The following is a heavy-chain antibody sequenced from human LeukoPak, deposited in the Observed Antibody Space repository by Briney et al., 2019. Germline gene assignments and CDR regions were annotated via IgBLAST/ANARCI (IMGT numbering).Heavy chain of an antibody. CDR1: GFTFSSSA. Sequence: GGSLRLSCAASGFTFSSSAMSWVRQAPGKGLGWVSGISGSGGSTYYADSVKGRFTISRDNSKNTLYLQMNSLRAEDTALYYCAKAGSIRFDYWGQGTLVTVSS. CDR2: ISGSGGST. V-gene: IGHV3-23*01. CDR3: AKAGSIRFDY. D-gene: IGHD1-26*01. J-gene: IGHJ4*02.